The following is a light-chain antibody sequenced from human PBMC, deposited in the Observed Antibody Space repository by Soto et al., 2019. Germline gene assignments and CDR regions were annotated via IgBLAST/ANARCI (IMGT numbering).Light chain of an antibody. J-gene: IGKJ1*01. CDR3: QQNYGTPGT. CDR1: QSVSSN. V-gene: IGKV3-15*01. CDR2: GAS. Sequence: EIVMTQSPATLPVSPGERATLSCRASQSVSSNLAWYQQKPGQAPRLLIYGASTRATGIPARFSGSGSGTEFTLTISSLQSEDFATYYCQQNYGTPGTFGQGTKVDIK.